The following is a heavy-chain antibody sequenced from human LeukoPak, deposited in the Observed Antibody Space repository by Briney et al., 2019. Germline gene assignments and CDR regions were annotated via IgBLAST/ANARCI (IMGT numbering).Heavy chain of an antibody. CDR1: GDSISSYY. V-gene: IGHV4-59*01. Sequence: KPSETLSLTCTVSGDSISSYYCSWIRQPPGKGLDWIGYIHYSGNSNYNPSLKSRVTISVDPSNNQFSLKLSSVTAAETAMYFCARVDGYNYGSFDPWGQGTLVTVSS. CDR3: ARVDGYNYGSFDP. CDR2: IHYSGNS. J-gene: IGHJ5*02. D-gene: IGHD3-10*01.